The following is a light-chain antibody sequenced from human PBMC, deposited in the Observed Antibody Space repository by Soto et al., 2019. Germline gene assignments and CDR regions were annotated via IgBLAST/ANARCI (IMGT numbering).Light chain of an antibody. CDR1: SSDVGGYTY. CDR2: DVS. V-gene: IGLV2-14*01. CDR3: CSYTTSNTRKIF. Sequence: QSVLTPPASVSGSPGQSITISCTGTSSDVGGYTYVSWYQQHPGKAPKFMIYDVSNRPSGVSNRFSGSKSGNTASLTISGLQADDEADYYCCSYTTSNTRKIFFGPGTKGTGL. J-gene: IGLJ1*01.